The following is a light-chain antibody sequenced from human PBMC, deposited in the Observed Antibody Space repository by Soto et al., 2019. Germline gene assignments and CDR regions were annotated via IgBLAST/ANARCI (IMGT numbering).Light chain of an antibody. CDR1: LSVSVY. J-gene: IGKJ5*01. CDR2: HAS. Sequence: VVLTQSPATLSLSPGERATLSCRTSLSVSVYLDWYQQKPGQAPRLLISHASNRATGIPARFSGSGSGTDFTLTISSLEPEDFAVYYCHQRQYWPPITFGQGTRLEIK. V-gene: IGKV3-11*01. CDR3: HQRQYWPPIT.